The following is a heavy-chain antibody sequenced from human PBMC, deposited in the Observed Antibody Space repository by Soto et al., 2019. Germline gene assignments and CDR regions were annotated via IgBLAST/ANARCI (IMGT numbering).Heavy chain of an antibody. Sequence: EVQLVESGGGLVQPGGSLRLSCAASGFTFSTYWMHWVRQAPGKGLMWVSRINSDGSSTNYADSVKGRFTISRDNAENTLYLEINNLRAEDTAVYYCARDYYTRLGHCSGGGCPLDYWGQGTLVTVSS. V-gene: IGHV3-74*01. CDR2: INSDGSST. J-gene: IGHJ4*02. CDR3: ARDYYTRLGHCSGGGCPLDY. D-gene: IGHD2-15*01. CDR1: GFTFSTYW.